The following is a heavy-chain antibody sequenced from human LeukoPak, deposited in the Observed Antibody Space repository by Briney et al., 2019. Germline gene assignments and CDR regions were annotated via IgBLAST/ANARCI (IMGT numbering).Heavy chain of an antibody. CDR1: GFTFSSYA. CDR2: ISGAGYNT. D-gene: IGHD2-2*01. CDR3: AKDLKEGFCSTTSCYGIDS. J-gene: IGHJ4*02. V-gene: IGHV3-23*01. Sequence: PGGSLRLSCAASGFTFSSYAMSWVRQAPGKGLEWVSAISGAGYNTYYADSVKGRFTLSRDNSKNTLFLQMNILRADDTALYYCAKDLKEGFCSTTSCYGIDSWGQGTLVTVSS.